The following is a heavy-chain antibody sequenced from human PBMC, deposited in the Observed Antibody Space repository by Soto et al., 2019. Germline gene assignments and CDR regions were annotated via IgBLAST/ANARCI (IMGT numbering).Heavy chain of an antibody. D-gene: IGHD3-10*01. CDR2: INPSGGST. V-gene: IGHV1-46*01. CDR1: GYTFTSYY. Sequence: QVQLVQSGAEVKKPGASVKVSCKASGYTFTSYYMHWVRQAPGQGLEWMGIINPSGGSTSYAQKCRGRVTMSRDTSTSTVYMELSSLRSEDTAVYYCARGRGRLWFGVDYWGQGTLVTVSS. CDR3: ARGRGRLWFGVDY. J-gene: IGHJ4*02.